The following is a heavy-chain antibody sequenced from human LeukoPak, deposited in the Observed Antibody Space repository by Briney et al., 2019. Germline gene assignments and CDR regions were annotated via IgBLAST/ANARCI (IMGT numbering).Heavy chain of an antibody. D-gene: IGHD6-19*01. CDR2: ISGSGGST. CDR3: AKDPDSSGWYRGGYYFDY. V-gene: IGHV3-23*01. CDR1: GFTFSSYA. J-gene: IGHJ4*02. Sequence: TGGSLRLSCAASGFTFSSYAVSWVRQAPGKGLEWVSAISGSGGSTYYADSVKGRFTISRDNSKNTLYLQMNSLRAEDTAVYYCAKDPDSSGWYRGGYYFDYWGQGTLVTVSS.